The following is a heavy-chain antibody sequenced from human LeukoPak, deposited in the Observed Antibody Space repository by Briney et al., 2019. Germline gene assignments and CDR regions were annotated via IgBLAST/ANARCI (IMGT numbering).Heavy chain of an antibody. CDR1: GGSFSGYY. Sequence: SETLSLTCAVYGGSFSGYYWSWIRQPPGKGLEWIGEINHSGSTNYNPSLKSRVTISVDTSKNQFSLKLSSVPAADTAVYYCARIKAARIFGVVNYYYYYYMDVWGKGTTVTVSS. CDR3: ARIKAARIFGVVNYYYYYYMDV. V-gene: IGHV4-34*01. CDR2: INHSGST. J-gene: IGHJ6*03. D-gene: IGHD3-3*01.